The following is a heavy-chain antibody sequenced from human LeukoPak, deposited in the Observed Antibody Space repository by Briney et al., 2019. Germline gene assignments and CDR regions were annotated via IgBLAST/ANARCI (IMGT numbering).Heavy chain of an antibody. CDR3: ASGHYPFEF. J-gene: IGHJ4*02. V-gene: IGHV4-59*01. D-gene: IGHD1-26*01. CDR1: GGSINSGY. Sequence: SETLSLTCSVSGGSINSGYWSWIRQPPGKGLEWIGLLYPSGSTNYNPSLMSRVTISVDTSRTQFSLKLSSMTAADTAVYYCASGHYPFEFWGQGTLVTVSS. CDR2: LYPSGST.